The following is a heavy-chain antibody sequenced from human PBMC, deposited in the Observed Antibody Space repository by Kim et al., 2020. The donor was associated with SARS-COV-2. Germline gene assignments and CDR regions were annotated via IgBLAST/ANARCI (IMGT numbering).Heavy chain of an antibody. J-gene: IGHJ3*02. CDR2: IYYSGST. Sequence: SETLSLTCTVSGGSISSYYWSWIRQPPGKGLEWIGYIYYSGSTNYNPSLKSRVTISVDTSKNQFSLKLSSVTAADTAVYYCARESTMIVEYDAFDIWGQGTMVTVSS. CDR3: ARESTMIVEYDAFDI. CDR1: GGSISSYY. D-gene: IGHD3-22*01. V-gene: IGHV4-59*01.